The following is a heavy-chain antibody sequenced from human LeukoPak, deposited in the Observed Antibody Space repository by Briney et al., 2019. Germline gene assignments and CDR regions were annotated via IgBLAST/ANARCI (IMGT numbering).Heavy chain of an antibody. V-gene: IGHV3-7*01. J-gene: IGHJ4*02. D-gene: IGHD2-8*01. CDR2: IKQDGSEK. CDR3: ARDTSRYCSNYYFDY. Sequence: GGSLRLSCAASGFTFSSYWMSWVRQAPGKGLEWVANIKQDGSEKYYVDSVKGRFTISRDNAKNSLYLQMDSLRAEGTAVYYCARDTSRYCSNYYFDYWGEGTLVAVSS. CDR1: GFTFSSYW.